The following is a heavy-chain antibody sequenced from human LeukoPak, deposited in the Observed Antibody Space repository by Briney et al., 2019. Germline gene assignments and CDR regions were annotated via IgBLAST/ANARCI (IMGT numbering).Heavy chain of an antibody. CDR3: AKEEESTCYDFWSGYYISPYYFDY. CDR1: GFTFSSYA. D-gene: IGHD3-3*01. V-gene: IGHV3-23*01. J-gene: IGHJ4*02. Sequence: GGSLRLSCAASGFTFSSYAMSWVRQAPGKGLEWVSAISGSGGSTYYADSVKGRFTISRDNSKNTLYLQMNSLRAEDTAVYYCAKEEESTCYDFWSGYYISPYYFDYWGQGTLVTVSS. CDR2: ISGSGGST.